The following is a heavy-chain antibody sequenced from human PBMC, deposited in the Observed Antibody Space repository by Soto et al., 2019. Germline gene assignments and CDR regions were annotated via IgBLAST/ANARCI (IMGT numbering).Heavy chain of an antibody. CDR2: IDPSDSDT. D-gene: IGHD4-17*01. V-gene: IGHV5-51*01. J-gene: IGHJ4*02. CDR3: ARQGNGAEGFDY. Sequence: GESLKISCRGSGYNFANNWIAWVRQMPGEGLEWMGIIDPSDSDTKYSPSFQGQVTISADKSISTAYLQWSSLKPSDTAMYYCARQGNGAEGFDYWGQGTLVTVSS. CDR1: GYNFANNW.